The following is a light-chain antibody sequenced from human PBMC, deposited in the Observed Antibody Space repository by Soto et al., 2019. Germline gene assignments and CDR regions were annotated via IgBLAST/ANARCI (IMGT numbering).Light chain of an antibody. CDR3: SSYTSNRTVV. J-gene: IGLJ2*01. V-gene: IGLV2-14*01. Sequence: QSVLAQPASVSGSLGQSTTISCTGTSSDVGGYNYVSWYQQHPGTAPKLLIYEVRNRPSGVSKRFSASKSGNTASLTISGLQAEDESDYYCSSYTSNRTVVFGGGTKLTVL. CDR2: EVR. CDR1: SSDVGGYNY.